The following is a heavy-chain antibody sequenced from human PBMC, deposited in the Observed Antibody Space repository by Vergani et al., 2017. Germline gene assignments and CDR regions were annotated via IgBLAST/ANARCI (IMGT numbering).Heavy chain of an antibody. CDR1: GFTFSACP. D-gene: IGHD2/OR15-2a*01. V-gene: IGHV3-23*01. CDR3: AKGLGGCNSISCSYYTDV. Sequence: EVQLLQSGGGVIQPGGSVRLSCAASGFTFSACPMTWVRQAPGKGLEWVSAISARYPSTYYADSVKGRFTISRDNSKNMLYLQMNSLRAEDTAVYYCAKGLGGCNSISCSYYTDVWGKGTTVTV. J-gene: IGHJ6*03. CDR2: ISARYPST.